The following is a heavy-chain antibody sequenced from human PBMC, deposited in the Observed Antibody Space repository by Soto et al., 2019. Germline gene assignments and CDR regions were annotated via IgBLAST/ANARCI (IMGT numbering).Heavy chain of an antibody. CDR1: GYTLPSYG. CDR3: ASAQAGGSIPL. CDR2: SSDYNGNT. Sequence: HVQLVQSGAEMKKPGASVKVSCKASGYTLPSYGISRGRQAPGQGLEWMGWSSDYNGNTHFAQKFQRRVTMTTDTSTTTVYMNLRSLRADDTSLYYCASAQAGGSIPLWGQGTLVTVSS. D-gene: IGHD1-26*01. V-gene: IGHV1-18*01. J-gene: IGHJ4*02.